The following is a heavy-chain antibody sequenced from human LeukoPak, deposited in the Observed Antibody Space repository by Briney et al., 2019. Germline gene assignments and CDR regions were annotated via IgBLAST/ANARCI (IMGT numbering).Heavy chain of an antibody. D-gene: IGHD1-26*01. J-gene: IGHJ6*02. CDR2: TYYSGST. CDR3: AGGYSDTVWRGHYYYGLDV. V-gene: IGHV4-59*11. Sequence: PSETLSLTCTVSAGSITSHYWSWIRQPPGKGLEGIGYTYYSGSTNNNPSLKSRVTISVDTSKNQFSLTLSSVTAADTAAYYCAGGYSDTVWRGHYYYGLDVWGQGTTVTVSS. CDR1: AGSITSHY.